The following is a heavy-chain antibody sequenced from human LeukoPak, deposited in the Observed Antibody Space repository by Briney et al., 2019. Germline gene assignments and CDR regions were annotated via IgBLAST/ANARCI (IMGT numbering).Heavy chain of an antibody. Sequence: SETLSLTCTVSGGSISSSSYYWGWIRQPPGKGLEWIGSIYYSGSTYYNPSLKSRVTISVDTSKNQFSLNLNSVTAADTAVYYCASHTYYYEPDHDAFDIWGQGTMVTVSS. CDR3: ASHTYYYEPDHDAFDI. J-gene: IGHJ3*02. V-gene: IGHV4-39*07. CDR1: GGSISSSSYY. D-gene: IGHD3-22*01. CDR2: IYYSGST.